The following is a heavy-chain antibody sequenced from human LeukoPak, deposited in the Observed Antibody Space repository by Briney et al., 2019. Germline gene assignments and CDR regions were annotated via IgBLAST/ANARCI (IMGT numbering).Heavy chain of an antibody. V-gene: IGHV4-31*03. CDR3: ARGLHFLGVVVPRPVRYFDY. D-gene: IGHD2-2*01. CDR2: IYYSGST. Sequence: PSQTLPLTCTVSGGSISSGGYYWSWIRQHPGKGLEWIGYIYYSGSTYYNPSLKSRLTISVDTSKNQFSLKLSSVTAADTAVYYCARGLHFLGVVVPRPVRYFDYWGQGTLVTVSS. CDR1: GGSISSGGYY. J-gene: IGHJ4*02.